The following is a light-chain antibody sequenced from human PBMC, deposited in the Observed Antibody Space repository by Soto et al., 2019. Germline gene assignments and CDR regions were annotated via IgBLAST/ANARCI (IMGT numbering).Light chain of an antibody. CDR3: QSYDSSLRVRV. J-gene: IGLJ2*01. CDR2: GNS. Sequence: QAVVTQPPSVSGAPGQRVTISCTGSSSNIGAGYDVHWYQQLPGTAPKLLIYGNSNRPSGVPDRFSGSKSGTSASLAITGLQAEDEADYYCQSYDSSLRVRVFGGGTQLTVL. CDR1: SSNIGAGYD. V-gene: IGLV1-40*01.